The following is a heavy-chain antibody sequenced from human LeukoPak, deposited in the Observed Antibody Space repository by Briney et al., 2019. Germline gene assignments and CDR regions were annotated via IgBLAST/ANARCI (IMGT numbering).Heavy chain of an antibody. CDR1: GYSFTSYW. CDR2: IYPDDSDT. V-gene: IGHV5-51*01. Sequence: GESLQISCKGSGYSFTSYWIGWVRPMPGKGLEWMGIIYPDDSDTKYSPSFQGQVTISADKSISTAYLQWSSLKASDTAMYYCARRETYNWDFGYWGQGTLVTVSS. J-gene: IGHJ4*02. CDR3: ARRETYNWDFGY. D-gene: IGHD1-20*01.